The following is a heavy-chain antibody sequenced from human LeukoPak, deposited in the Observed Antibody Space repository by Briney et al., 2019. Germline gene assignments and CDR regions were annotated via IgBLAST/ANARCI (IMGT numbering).Heavy chain of an antibody. CDR3: ARVGYWSSTSCYKEWMIGEWCYYYMDV. V-gene: IGHV1-18*01. J-gene: IGHJ6*03. CDR2: ISAYNGNT. D-gene: IGHD2-2*02. Sequence: ASVKVSCKASGYTFTSYGISWVRQAPGPGLEWMGWISAYNGNTNYAQKLQGRVTMTTDTCTSTAYMELRSLRSDDTAVYYCARVGYWSSTSCYKEWMIGEWCYYYMDVWGKGTTVTVSS. CDR1: GYTFTSYG.